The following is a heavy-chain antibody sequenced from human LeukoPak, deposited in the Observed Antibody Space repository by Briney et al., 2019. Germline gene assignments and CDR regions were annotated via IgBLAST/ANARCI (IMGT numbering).Heavy chain of an antibody. CDR1: GFTSSSYS. Sequence: GGSLRLSCAASGFTSSSYSMNWVRQAPGKGLEWVSYISSSSTIYYADSVKGRFTISRDNAKNALYLQMNSLRAEDTAVYYCARSSTSDAFDIWGQGTMVTVSS. D-gene: IGHD2-2*01. CDR3: ARSSTSDAFDI. CDR2: ISSSSTI. V-gene: IGHV3-48*01. J-gene: IGHJ3*02.